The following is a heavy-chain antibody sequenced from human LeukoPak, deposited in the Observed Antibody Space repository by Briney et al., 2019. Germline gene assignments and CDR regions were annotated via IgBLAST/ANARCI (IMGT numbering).Heavy chain of an antibody. Sequence: SVKVSCKASGGTFSNYAISWVRQAPGQGLEWIGGIIPIFGTANYAQKFQGRVTITTDESTSTAYMELSSLRSEDTAVYYCARARRYCSGGSCYSHFDYWGQGTLVTVSS. CDR1: GGTFSNYA. D-gene: IGHD2-15*01. J-gene: IGHJ4*02. V-gene: IGHV1-69*05. CDR3: ARARRYCSGGSCYSHFDY. CDR2: IIPIFGTA.